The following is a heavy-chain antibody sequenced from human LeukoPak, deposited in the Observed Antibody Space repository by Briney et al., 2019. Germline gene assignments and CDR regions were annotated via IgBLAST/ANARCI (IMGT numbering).Heavy chain of an antibody. Sequence: AGGSLRLSCAASGFTFSSYSMNWVRQAPGKGLEWVSSISSNSSYIYYADSVKGRFTISRDNTKNSLYLQMNSLRAEDTAVYYWARGSPGGGAYFDYWGKGTLVTVSS. V-gene: IGHV3-21*01. D-gene: IGHD3-16*01. CDR3: ARGSPGGGAYFDY. J-gene: IGHJ4*02. CDR2: ISSNSSYI. CDR1: GFTFSSYS.